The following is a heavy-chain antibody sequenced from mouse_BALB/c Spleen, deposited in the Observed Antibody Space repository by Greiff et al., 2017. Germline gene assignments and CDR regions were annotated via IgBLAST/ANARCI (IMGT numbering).Heavy chain of an antibody. CDR3: TRFDYDDYFDY. Sequence: VKLMESGAELVKPGASVKLSCKASGYTFTSYYMYWVKQRPGQGLEWIGEINPSNGGTNFNEKFKSKATLTVDKSSSTAYMQLSSLTSEDSAVYYCTRFDYDDYFDYWGQGTTLTVSS. V-gene: IGHV1S81*02. D-gene: IGHD2-4*01. CDR1: GYTFTSYY. J-gene: IGHJ2*01. CDR2: INPSNGGT.